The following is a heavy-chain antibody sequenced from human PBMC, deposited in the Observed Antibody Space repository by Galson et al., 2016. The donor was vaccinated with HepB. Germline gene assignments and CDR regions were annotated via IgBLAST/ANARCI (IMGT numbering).Heavy chain of an antibody. CDR1: GYTFTSYD. CDR2: MNPNSNNA. V-gene: IGHV1-8*01. J-gene: IGHJ4*02. CDR3: ATTRLLDN. Sequence: SVKVSCKASGYTFTSYDVVWVRQAPGQGLEWMGWMNPNSNNADYAQRFQGRVTMTRDTSITTAYMELNSLRSDDTAVYYCATTRLLDNWGQGILVTVSS.